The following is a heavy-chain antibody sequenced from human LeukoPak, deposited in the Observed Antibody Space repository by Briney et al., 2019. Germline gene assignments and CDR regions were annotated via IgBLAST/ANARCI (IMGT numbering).Heavy chain of an antibody. J-gene: IGHJ4*02. CDR1: GYTFTGYY. CDR3: ARDEGEQVHQIDY. Sequence: GASVKVSCKASGYTFTGYYMHWVRQAPGQGLEWMGWINPNSGGTNYAQKFQGWVTMTRDTSISTAYMELRSLRSDDTAVYYCARDEGEQVHQIDYWGQGTLVTVSS. CDR2: INPNSGGT. D-gene: IGHD3-16*01. V-gene: IGHV1-2*04.